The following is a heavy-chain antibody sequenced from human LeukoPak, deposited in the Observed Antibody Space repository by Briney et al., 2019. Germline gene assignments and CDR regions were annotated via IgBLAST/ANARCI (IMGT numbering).Heavy chain of an antibody. CDR1: GGSISSYY. V-gene: IGHV4-59*01. J-gene: IGHJ6*03. Sequence: PSETLSLTCTVSGGSISSYYWSWIRQPPGKGLEWIGYIHYSGSTNYNPSLKSRVTISVDTSKNQFSLKLSSVTAADTAVYYCARTTEGYCRGRSCYSYYYYMDVWGKGTTVTVSS. CDR2: IHYSGST. D-gene: IGHD2-15*01. CDR3: ARTTEGYCRGRSCYSYYYYMDV.